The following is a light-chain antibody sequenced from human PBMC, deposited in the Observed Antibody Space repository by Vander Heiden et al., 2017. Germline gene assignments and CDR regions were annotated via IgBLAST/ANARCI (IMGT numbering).Light chain of an antibody. CDR1: RSDLGDYNY. Sequence: QSALTQPASVSGSPGQSITISCTGSRSDLGDYNYVSWYQQHPGKAPKLVILDVSQRPSGVSNRFSGSKSGNTASLTISGLQPEDEADYYCSSYTSSNTYVFGTGTTVT. CDR2: DVS. J-gene: IGLJ1*01. CDR3: SSYTSSNTYV. V-gene: IGLV2-14*03.